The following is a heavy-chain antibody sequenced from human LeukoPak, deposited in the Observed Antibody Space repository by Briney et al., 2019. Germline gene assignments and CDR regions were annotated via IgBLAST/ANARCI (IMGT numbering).Heavy chain of an antibody. Sequence: SVKVSCKASGGTFSSYAISWVRQAPGQGLEWMGRIIPIFGTANYAQKFQGRVTITADKSTSTAYMALSSLRSEDTDVHYCARAIAVAGSDYYYYYMDVWGKGTTVTVSS. J-gene: IGHJ6*03. CDR3: ARAIAVAGSDYYYYYMDV. CDR2: IIPIFGTA. D-gene: IGHD6-19*01. CDR1: GGTFSSYA. V-gene: IGHV1-69*06.